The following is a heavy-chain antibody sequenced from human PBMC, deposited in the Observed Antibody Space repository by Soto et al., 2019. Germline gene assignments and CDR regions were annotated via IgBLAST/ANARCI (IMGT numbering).Heavy chain of an antibody. Sequence: GGSLRLSCAASGFTFSSYSMNWVRQAPGKGLEWVSSISSSSSYIYYADSVKGRFTISRDNAKNSLYLQMNSLRAEDTAVYYCARDHIVVVPAATYYYYGMDVWGQGTTVTVS. CDR2: ISSSSSYI. CDR1: GFTFSSYS. D-gene: IGHD2-2*01. CDR3: ARDHIVVVPAATYYYYGMDV. J-gene: IGHJ6*02. V-gene: IGHV3-21*01.